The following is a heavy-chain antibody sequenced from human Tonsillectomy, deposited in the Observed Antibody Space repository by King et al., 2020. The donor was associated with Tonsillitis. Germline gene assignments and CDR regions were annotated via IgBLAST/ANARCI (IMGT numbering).Heavy chain of an antibody. CDR3: AKDYLGYYFDY. J-gene: IGHJ4*02. CDR1: GFTFSTYG. Sequence: VQLVESGGGVVQPGGSLRLSCATSGFTFSTYGMHWVRQAPGKGLEWVTFIRNGGSGKYYADSVKGRFTISRDNSRKMLHLQMNSLRAEDTAVYHCAKDYLGYYFDYWGQGTLVTVSS. CDR2: IRNGGSGK. D-gene: IGHD1-14*01. V-gene: IGHV3-30*02.